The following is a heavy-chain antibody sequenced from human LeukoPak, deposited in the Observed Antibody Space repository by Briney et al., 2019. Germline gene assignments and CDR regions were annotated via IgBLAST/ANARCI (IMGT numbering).Heavy chain of an antibody. CDR2: INSDGSST. Sequence: PGGSLRLSCAASGFAFSSHSMHWVRQAPGKGLVWVSHINSDGSSTTYADSVKGRFTISRDNAKNTLYLQMNSLRAEDTAVYYCARDLDYWGQGTLVTVSS. CDR3: ARDLDY. V-gene: IGHV3-74*01. CDR1: GFAFSSHS. J-gene: IGHJ4*02.